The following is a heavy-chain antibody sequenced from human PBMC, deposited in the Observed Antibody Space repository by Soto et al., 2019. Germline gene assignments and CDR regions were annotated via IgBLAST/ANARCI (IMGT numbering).Heavy chain of an antibody. V-gene: IGHV1-18*04. CDR1: GYTFTNYY. CDR2: ISAYNGNT. Sequence: ASVKVSCKASGYTFTNYYLHWVRQATGQGLEWMGWISAYNGNTNYAQKLQGRVTMTTDTSTSTAYMELRSLRSDDTAVYYCARSSGFSYGSDYWGQGTLVTVSS. CDR3: ARSSGFSYGSDY. D-gene: IGHD5-18*01. J-gene: IGHJ4*02.